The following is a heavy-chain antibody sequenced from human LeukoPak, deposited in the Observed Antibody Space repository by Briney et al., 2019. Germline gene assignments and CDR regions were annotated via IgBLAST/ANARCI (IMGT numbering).Heavy chain of an antibody. CDR1: GGSISSSSYY. Sequence: PSETLSLTCTVSGGSISSSSYYWGWIRQPPGKGLEWIGRICYSGSTYYNPSLKSRVTISVDTSKNQFSLKLSSVTAADTAVYYCARHPGDCSSTSCYTGWFDPWGQGTLVTVSS. D-gene: IGHD2-2*02. J-gene: IGHJ5*02. V-gene: IGHV4-39*01. CDR2: ICYSGST. CDR3: ARHPGDCSSTSCYTGWFDP.